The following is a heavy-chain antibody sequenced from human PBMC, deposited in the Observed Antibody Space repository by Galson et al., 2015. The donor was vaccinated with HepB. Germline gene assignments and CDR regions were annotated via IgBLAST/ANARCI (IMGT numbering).Heavy chain of an antibody. Sequence: SLRLSCAASGFRFSSYSMNWVRQAAGKGLEWVSSINTGGTHIYYADSGKGRFTISRDNAENSLFLQMNSLRVDDTAVYYCARVAPEGAVAGSGKTYFGLWGRVTLVTVSS. CDR1: GFRFSSYS. CDR3: ARVAPEGAVAGSGKTYFGL. J-gene: IGHJ2*01. D-gene: IGHD6-19*01. CDR2: INTGGTHI. V-gene: IGHV3-21*01.